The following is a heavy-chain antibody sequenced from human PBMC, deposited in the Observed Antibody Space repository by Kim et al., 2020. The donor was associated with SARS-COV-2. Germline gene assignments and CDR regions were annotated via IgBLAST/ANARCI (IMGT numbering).Heavy chain of an antibody. CDR3: ARGFAPDYSSAPDY. J-gene: IGHJ4*02. D-gene: IGHD3-22*01. CDR1: GLTFSRYW. Sequence: GGSLRLSCAASGLTFSRYWLHCVRQAPGKGLEWVSRINNDESVTNYADSVEGRFTISRDNAKNTLYLQMNSLRAEDTAIYYCARGFAPDYSSAPDYWGQG. CDR2: INNDESVT. V-gene: IGHV3-74*01.